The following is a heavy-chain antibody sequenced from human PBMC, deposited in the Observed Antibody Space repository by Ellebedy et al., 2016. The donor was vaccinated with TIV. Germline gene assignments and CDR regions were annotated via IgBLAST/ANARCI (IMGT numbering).Heavy chain of an antibody. Sequence: PGGSLRLSCAASGFTFSSNAMSWVRQAPGKGLEWISSITSSGDNTYYADSVKGRFNISRHNSKTTLYLHMNSLRAEDTAVYYCARGGVVGPYGMDVWGQGTTVTVSS. CDR1: GFTFSSNA. V-gene: IGHV3-23*01. CDR3: ARGGVVGPYGMDV. CDR2: ITSSGDNT. J-gene: IGHJ6*02. D-gene: IGHD1-26*01.